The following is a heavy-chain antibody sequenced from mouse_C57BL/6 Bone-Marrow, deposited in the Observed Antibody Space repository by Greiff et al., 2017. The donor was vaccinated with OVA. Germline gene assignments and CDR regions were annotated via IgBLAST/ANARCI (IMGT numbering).Heavy chain of an antibody. CDR2: IWSGGST. Sequence: QVQLKQSGPGLVQPSQSLSITCTVSGFSLTSYGVHWVRQSPGKGLEWLGVIWSGGSTDYNAAFISRLSISKDNSKSQVFFKMNSLQADDTAIYYCARHYYGSSYPCYFDVWGTGTTVTVSS. D-gene: IGHD1-1*01. CDR3: ARHYYGSSYPCYFDV. V-gene: IGHV2-2*01. CDR1: GFSLTSYG. J-gene: IGHJ1*03.